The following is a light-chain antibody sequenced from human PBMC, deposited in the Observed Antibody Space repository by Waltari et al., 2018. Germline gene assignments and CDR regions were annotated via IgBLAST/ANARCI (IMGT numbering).Light chain of an antibody. CDR2: DVS. Sequence: QSALTQPASVSGSPGQSITISCTGTSSDVGGYNYVSWYQQHPGKAPKFIIYDVSKRPSGVSNRFSGSKSGNTASLTISGLQADDEADYYCCSYAGSSTPVIFGGGTKLTVL. CDR3: CSYAGSSTPVI. CDR1: SSDVGGYNY. V-gene: IGLV2-23*02. J-gene: IGLJ2*01.